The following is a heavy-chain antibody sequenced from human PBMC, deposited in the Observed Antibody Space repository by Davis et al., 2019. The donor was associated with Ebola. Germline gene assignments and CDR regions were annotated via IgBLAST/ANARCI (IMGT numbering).Heavy chain of an antibody. J-gene: IGHJ6*02. Sequence: GESLKISCKGSGYYFTSYWISWVRQMPGRGLEWMGRIDPSDSKTNYSPSFEGHVTISVDKSISTVYLQWSSLKASDTAMYYCAGAPYYYYGMDVWGQGTTVTVSS. CDR2: IDPSDSKT. CDR1: GYYFTSYW. CDR3: AGAPYYYYGMDV. V-gene: IGHV5-10-1*01.